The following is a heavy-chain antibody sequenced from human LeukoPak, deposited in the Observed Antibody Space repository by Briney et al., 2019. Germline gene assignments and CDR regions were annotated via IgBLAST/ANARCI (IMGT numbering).Heavy chain of an antibody. J-gene: IGHJ6*02. CDR2: IYYSGST. D-gene: IGHD6-19*01. CDR1: GGSISSYY. CDR3: ARDQVGKNQQWLGSPYYYYGMDV. Sequence: SETLSLTCTVSGGSISSYYWSWIRQPPGKGLEWIGYIYYSGSTNYNPSLKSRVTISVDTSTNQFSLKLSSVTAADTAVYYCARDQVGKNQQWLGSPYYYYGMDVWGQGTTVTVSS. V-gene: IGHV4-59*01.